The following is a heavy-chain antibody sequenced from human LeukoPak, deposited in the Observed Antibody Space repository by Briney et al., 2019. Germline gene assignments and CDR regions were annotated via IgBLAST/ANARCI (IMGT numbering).Heavy chain of an antibody. CDR2: INHSGST. Sequence: PSETLSLTCAVYGGSFSGYYWSWIRQPPGKGLEWIGEINHSGSTNYNPSLKSRVTISVDTSKNQFSLKLSSVTAADTAVYYCARGGVWIRYLPYHHTFDYWGQGTLVTVSS. D-gene: IGHD3-9*01. J-gene: IGHJ4*02. CDR1: GGSFSGYY. CDR3: ARGGVWIRYLPYHHTFDY. V-gene: IGHV4-34*01.